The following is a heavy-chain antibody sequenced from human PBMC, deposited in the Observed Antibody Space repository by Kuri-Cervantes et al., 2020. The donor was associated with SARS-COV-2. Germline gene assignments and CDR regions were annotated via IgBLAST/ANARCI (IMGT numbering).Heavy chain of an antibody. V-gene: IGHV3-33*05. Sequence: GESLKISCAASGFTFSSYGMHWVRQAPGKGLDWVALISYDGSNKCYADSVKGRFTISRDNAKNSLYLQMNSLRAEDTAVYYCARGTMIVWYYGMDVWGQGTTVTVSS. CDR1: GFTFSSYG. CDR3: ARGTMIVWYYGMDV. J-gene: IGHJ6*02. CDR2: ISYDGSNK. D-gene: IGHD3-22*01.